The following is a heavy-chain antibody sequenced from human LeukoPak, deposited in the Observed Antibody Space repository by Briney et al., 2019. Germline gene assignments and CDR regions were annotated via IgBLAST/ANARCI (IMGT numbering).Heavy chain of an antibody. CDR1: GYNCIVYS. V-gene: IGHV1-2*02. CDR2: INPSSGGT. J-gene: IGHJ4*02. Sequence: ASVKLSCKASGYNCIVYSLHWRRMAPGQGLEWMGWINPSSGGTNYAQMFQGRVTMTRDTSISTVYMELSSLRSDDTAVYYCAREPITAMVYGYWGQGTLVAVSS. CDR3: AREPITAMVYGY. D-gene: IGHD5-18*01.